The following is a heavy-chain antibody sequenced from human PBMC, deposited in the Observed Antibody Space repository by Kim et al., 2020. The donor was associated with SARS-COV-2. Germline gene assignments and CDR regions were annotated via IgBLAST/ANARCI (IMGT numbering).Heavy chain of an antibody. CDR3: AAVGWYAAPYYYGMDV. V-gene: IGHV1-58*01. CDR2: IVVGSGNT. Sequence: SVKVSCKASGFTFTSSAVQWVRQARGQRLEWIGWIVVGSGNTNYAQKFQERVTITRDMSTSTAYMELSSLRSEDTAVYYCAAVGWYAAPYYYGMDVWGQGTTVTVSS. D-gene: IGHD6-19*01. CDR1: GFTFTSSA. J-gene: IGHJ6*02.